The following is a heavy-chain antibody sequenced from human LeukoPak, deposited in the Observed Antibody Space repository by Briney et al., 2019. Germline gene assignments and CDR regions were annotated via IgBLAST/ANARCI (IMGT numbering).Heavy chain of an antibody. CDR3: ARGSDWSSTSCEVTMVRGVITFFDY. J-gene: IGHJ4*02. V-gene: IGHV4-34*01. Sequence: SETLSLTCAVYGGSFSGYYWSWIRQPPGKGLEWIGEINHSGSTNYNPSLKSRVTISVDTSKNQFSLTLSSVTAADTAVYYCARGSDWSSTSCEVTMVRGVITFFDYWGQGTLVTVSS. CDR1: GGSFSGYY. CDR2: INHSGST. D-gene: IGHD3-10*01.